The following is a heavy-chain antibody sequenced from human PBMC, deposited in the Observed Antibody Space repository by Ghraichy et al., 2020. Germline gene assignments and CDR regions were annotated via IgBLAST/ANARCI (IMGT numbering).Heavy chain of an antibody. CDR3: ARDGYSSSWYGAFDI. D-gene: IGHD6-13*01. Sequence: ALNISCAASGFTFSSYWMHWVRQAPGKGLVWVSRINSDGSSTSYADSVKGRFTISRDNAKNTLYLQMNSLRAEDTAVYYCARDGYSSSWYGAFDIWGQGTMVTVSS. J-gene: IGHJ3*02. V-gene: IGHV3-74*01. CDR1: GFTFSSYW. CDR2: INSDGSST.